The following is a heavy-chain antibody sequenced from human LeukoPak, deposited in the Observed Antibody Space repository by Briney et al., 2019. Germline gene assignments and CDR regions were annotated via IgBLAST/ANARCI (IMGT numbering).Heavy chain of an antibody. CDR3: AIYYDSSGYCDY. Sequence: SVKVSCKASGGTFSSYAISWVRQAPGQGLEWMGRIIPILGIANYAQKFQGRVTITADKSTSTAYMELSSLRSDDTAVYYCAIYYDSSGYCDYWGQGTLVTVSS. J-gene: IGHJ4*02. CDR1: GGTFSSYA. CDR2: IIPILGIA. V-gene: IGHV1-69*04. D-gene: IGHD3-22*01.